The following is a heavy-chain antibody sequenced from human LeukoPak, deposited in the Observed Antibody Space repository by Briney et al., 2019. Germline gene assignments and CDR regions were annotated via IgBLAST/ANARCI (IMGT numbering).Heavy chain of an antibody. J-gene: IGHJ4*02. CDR1: GGSISSSSYY. CDR3: ARGNSYGSPTLDH. Sequence: SETLSLTCTVSGGSISSSSYYWGWIRQPPGKGLEWIGSIYYSGSTYYNPSLKSRVTISVDTSKNQFSLKLSSVAVADTAIYYCARGNSYGSPTLDHWGQGTLVTVSS. D-gene: IGHD5-18*01. CDR2: IYYSGST. V-gene: IGHV4-39*07.